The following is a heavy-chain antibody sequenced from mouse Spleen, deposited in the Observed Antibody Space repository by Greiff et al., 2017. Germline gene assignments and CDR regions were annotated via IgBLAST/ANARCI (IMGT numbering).Heavy chain of an antibody. V-gene: IGHV1-69*01. Sequence: VQLQQPGAELVMPGASVKLSCKASGYTFTSYWMHWVKQRPGQGLEWIGEIDPSDSYTNYNQKFKGKATLTVDKSSSTAYMQLSSLTSEDSAVYYCASMGVDYWGQGTTLTVSS. J-gene: IGHJ2*01. CDR1: GYTFTSYW. D-gene: IGHD4-1*01. CDR3: ASMGVDY. CDR2: IDPSDSYT.